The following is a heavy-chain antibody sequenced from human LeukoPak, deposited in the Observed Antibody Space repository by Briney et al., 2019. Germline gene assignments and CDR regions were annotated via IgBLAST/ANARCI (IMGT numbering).Heavy chain of an antibody. CDR1: GRSISSSSYY. D-gene: IGHD1-14*01. J-gene: IGHJ4*02. Sequence: PSETLSLPCTLSGRSISSSSYYWGWIRQPLGKGLEWIGSIYCSGSTYYNPSLKSRVTISVDTSKNQFSLKLSSVTAADTAVYYCARHKARYSTTSLVDYWGQGTLVTVSS. CDR2: IYCSGST. V-gene: IGHV4-39*01. CDR3: ARHKARYSTTSLVDY.